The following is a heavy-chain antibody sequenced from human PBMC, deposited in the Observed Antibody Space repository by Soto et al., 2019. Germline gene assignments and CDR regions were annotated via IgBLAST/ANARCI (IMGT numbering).Heavy chain of an antibody. CDR3: LRGHSISRYNWFDP. Sequence: GGSLRLSCSASGFTFSSHAMHWVRQAPVNGLEFVSAIGTNCEITYHADSVKGRFTISRYNSKNTLYLQMISLRDEDTAVYYCLRGHSISRYNWFDPWGQGTLVTVSS. CDR1: GFTFSSHA. V-gene: IGHV3-64D*06. CDR2: IGTNCEIT. J-gene: IGHJ5*02. D-gene: IGHD2-2*01.